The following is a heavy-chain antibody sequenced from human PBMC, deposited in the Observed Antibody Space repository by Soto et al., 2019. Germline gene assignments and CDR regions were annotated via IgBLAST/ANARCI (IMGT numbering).Heavy chain of an antibody. CDR1: AFTFSTYS. CDR3: ARDGKRYCSTTSCYDS. Sequence: VQLVESGGGLVQPGGSLRLSCAASAFTFSTYSMNWVRQAPGKGLEWVAFISGSSSTIYYAGSVKGRFTISRDNAKNSLYLQMNTLRDEDTAVYFCARDGKRYCSTTSCYDSWGQGTLVTVSS. V-gene: IGHV3-48*02. D-gene: IGHD2-2*01. CDR2: ISGSSSTI. J-gene: IGHJ4*02.